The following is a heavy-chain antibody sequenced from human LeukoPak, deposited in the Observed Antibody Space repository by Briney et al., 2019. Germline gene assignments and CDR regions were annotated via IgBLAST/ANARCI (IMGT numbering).Heavy chain of an antibody. CDR2: IRYDGSNK. CDR1: GFTFSSYG. Sequence: GGSLRLSCAASGFTFSSYGMHWVRQAPGKGLEWVAFIRYDGSNKYYADSVEGRFTISRDNAKNTLYLQMNSLRAEDTALYYCTVNDGVYWGQGTLLTVSS. D-gene: IGHD2-8*01. V-gene: IGHV3-30*02. J-gene: IGHJ4*02. CDR3: TVNDGVY.